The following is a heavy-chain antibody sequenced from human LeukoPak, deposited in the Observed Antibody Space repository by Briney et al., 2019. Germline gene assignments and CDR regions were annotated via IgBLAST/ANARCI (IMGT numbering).Heavy chain of an antibody. J-gene: IGHJ5*02. CDR1: GFTFSSYS. CDR3: ASLDHAGEPNWFDP. CDR2: ISSSSSTI. Sequence: KPGGSLRLSCAASGFTFSSYSMNWVRQAPGKGLEWVSYISSSSSTIYYADSVKGRFTIARDNAKNSLYLQMNSLRDEDTAVYYCASLDHAGEPNWFDPWGQGTLVTVSS. V-gene: IGHV3-48*02. D-gene: IGHD1-14*01.